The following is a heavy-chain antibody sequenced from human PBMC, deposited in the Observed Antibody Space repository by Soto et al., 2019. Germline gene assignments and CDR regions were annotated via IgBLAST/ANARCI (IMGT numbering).Heavy chain of an antibody. D-gene: IGHD5-18*01. V-gene: IGHV4-59*01. CDR1: GGSISSYY. Sequence: SETLSLTCTVSGGSISSYYWSWIRQPPGKGLEWIGYIYYSGSTNYNPSLKSRVTISVDTSKNQFSLKLSSVTAADTAVYYCARSQLWTESYFDYWGQGTLVTVSS. J-gene: IGHJ4*02. CDR3: ARSQLWTESYFDY. CDR2: IYYSGST.